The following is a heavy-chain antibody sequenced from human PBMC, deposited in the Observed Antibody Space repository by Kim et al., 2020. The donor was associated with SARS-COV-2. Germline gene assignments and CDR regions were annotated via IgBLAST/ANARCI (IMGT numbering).Heavy chain of an antibody. Sequence: SETLSLTCTVSGGSISSGDYYWNWIRQPPGKGLEWIGYIYYSGSTYYNPSLKSRLTRSVDTSKNQFSLKLSSVTAADTAVYSCARGATGVRYGMDVWGQG. CDR1: GGSISSGDYY. J-gene: IGHJ6*02. CDR2: IYYSGST. D-gene: IGHD2-15*01. V-gene: IGHV4-30-4*01. CDR3: ARGATGVRYGMDV.